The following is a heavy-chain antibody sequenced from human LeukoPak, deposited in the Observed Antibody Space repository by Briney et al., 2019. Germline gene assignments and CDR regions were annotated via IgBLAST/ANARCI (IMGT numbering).Heavy chain of an antibody. V-gene: IGHV1-69*13. J-gene: IGHJ4*02. Sequence: GASVKVSCKASGGTFSSYAISWVRQAPGQGLEWMGGIIPIFGTANYAQKFQGRVTITADESTSTAYMELRSLRSDDTAVYYCARDERGDYDYWGQGTLVTVSS. D-gene: IGHD4-17*01. CDR3: ARDERGDYDY. CDR2: IIPIFGTA. CDR1: GGTFSSYA.